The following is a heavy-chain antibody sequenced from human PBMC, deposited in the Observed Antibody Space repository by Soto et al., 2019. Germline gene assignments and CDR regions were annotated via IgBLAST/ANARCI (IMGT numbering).Heavy chain of an antibody. CDR1: GFTFSSYS. CDR3: ARGRDSSSWFYYYYGMDV. V-gene: IGHV3-21*01. CDR2: ISSSSSYI. Sequence: EVQLVESGGGLVKPGGSLRLSCAASGFTFSSYSMNWVRQAPGKGLEWVSSISSSSSYIYYADSVKGRFTISRDNAKNSLYLQMNSLRAEDTAVYYCARGRDSSSWFYYYYGMDVWGQGTTVTVSS. J-gene: IGHJ6*02. D-gene: IGHD6-13*01.